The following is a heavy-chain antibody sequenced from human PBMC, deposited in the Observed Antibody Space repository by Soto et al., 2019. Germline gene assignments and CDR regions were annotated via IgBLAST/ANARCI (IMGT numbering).Heavy chain of an antibody. Sequence: VQLVESGGGVVQPGRSLRLSCAASGFTFSRYGMYWVRQAPGKGLDWVARISYDGSDQFYADSVKGRFTISRDNSKNTLYLQMNSLRSEDTAVYYCAKDSGADYWGQGTVVTVSA. CDR3: AKDSGADY. CDR2: ISYDGSDQ. D-gene: IGHD3-10*01. J-gene: IGHJ4*02. CDR1: GFTFSRYG. V-gene: IGHV3-30*18.